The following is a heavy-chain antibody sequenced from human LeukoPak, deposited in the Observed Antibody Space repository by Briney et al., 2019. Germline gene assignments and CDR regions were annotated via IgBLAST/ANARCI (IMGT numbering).Heavy chain of an antibody. V-gene: IGHV3-9*01. CDR2: ISWNSGAK. CDR1: GFDFEDYA. J-gene: IGHJ6*02. D-gene: IGHD2-2*01. CDR3: AKARVPAAHGPHYYGMDV. Sequence: PGGSLRLSCAVSGFDFEDYAIHWVRQVPGKGLEWVSGISWNSGAKAYADSVRGRFTISRDNAKNSLYLQMNSLRGEDTALYYCAKARVPAAHGPHYYGMDVWGQGTTVTVSS.